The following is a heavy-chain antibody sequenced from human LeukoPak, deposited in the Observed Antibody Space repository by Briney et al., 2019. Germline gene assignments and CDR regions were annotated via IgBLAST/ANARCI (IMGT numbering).Heavy chain of an antibody. CDR2: ISSSGGST. CDR1: GFTFSSYG. Sequence: AAGSLTLSCAASGFTFSSYGMSWFRQAPGKGLEWLSAISSSGGSTYYADSVQGRFTIYTDNSTNTLYLQTGSLITERTAVYYCANRPKPYYCGQGKLV. CDR3: ANRPKPYY. J-gene: IGHJ4*02. V-gene: IGHV3-23*01.